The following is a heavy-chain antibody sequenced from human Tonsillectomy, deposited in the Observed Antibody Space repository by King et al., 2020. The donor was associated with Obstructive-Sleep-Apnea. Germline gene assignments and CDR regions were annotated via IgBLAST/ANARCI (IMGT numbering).Heavy chain of an antibody. Sequence: VQLVESGGGVVQPGRSLRLSCAASGFTLSTCGMHWVRQAPGKGLDWVAVIWYDGSDNYADSVKGRFTISKDNSKNTLYLQMNSLRAEDTAVCYCARDSVTEGGFDYWGRGTLVTVSS. CDR3: ARDSVTEGGFDY. V-gene: IGHV3-33*01. D-gene: IGHD3-16*01. CDR2: IWYDGSD. CDR1: GFTLSTCG. J-gene: IGHJ4*02.